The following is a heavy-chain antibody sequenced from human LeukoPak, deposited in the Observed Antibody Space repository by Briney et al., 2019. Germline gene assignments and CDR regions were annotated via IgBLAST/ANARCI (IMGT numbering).Heavy chain of an antibody. D-gene: IGHD3-22*01. CDR2: FDPEDGET. CDR1: GYTLTELS. J-gene: IGHJ4*02. Sequence: ASVKVSCKASGYTLTELSMHWVRQAPGKGLEWMGGFDPEDGETIYAQKFQGRVTMTEDTSTDTAYMELSSLRSEDTAVYYCATDPYDSSGYYYGHWGQGTLVTVSS. V-gene: IGHV1-24*01. CDR3: ATDPYDSSGYYYGH.